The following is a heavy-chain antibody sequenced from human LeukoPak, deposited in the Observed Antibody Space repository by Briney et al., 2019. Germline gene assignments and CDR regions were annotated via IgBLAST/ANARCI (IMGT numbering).Heavy chain of an antibody. CDR2: ISSSSSTI. CDR1: GFTFISYT. CDR3: ARVITMDWFDP. V-gene: IGHV3-48*01. Sequence: PGGSLRLSFAASGFTFISYTMNWARKAPGKGLEWVSYISSSSSTIYYADSVKGRFTISRDNAKNSLYLQMNSLRAEDTAVYYCARVITMDWFDPWGQGTLVTVSS. J-gene: IGHJ5*02. D-gene: IGHD3-10*01.